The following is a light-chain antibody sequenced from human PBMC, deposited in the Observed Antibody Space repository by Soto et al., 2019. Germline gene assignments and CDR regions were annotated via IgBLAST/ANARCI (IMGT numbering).Light chain of an antibody. J-gene: IGKJ1*01. V-gene: IGKV3-20*01. CDR1: QSVTSSY. Sequence: EIVLTQSPGTLSLSPGARAPLSCRASQSVTSSYLAWYQQKPGQAPRLLIYGASSRATGIPDRFSGSGSGTDFTLTISRLEPEDFAVYYCQQYGNSRTFGQGTKVDI. CDR3: QQYGNSRT. CDR2: GAS.